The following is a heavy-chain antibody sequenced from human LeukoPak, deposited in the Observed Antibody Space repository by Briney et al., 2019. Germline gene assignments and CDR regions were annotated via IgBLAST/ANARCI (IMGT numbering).Heavy chain of an antibody. D-gene: IGHD3-9*01. CDR3: ARQYSDILTGYHRGELYWYFDL. V-gene: IGHV4-4*02. J-gene: IGHJ2*01. Sequence: PSETLSLTCTVSGGSISSSNWWGWVRQPPGKGLECIGEIYHSGTTYYNPSLKSRVTISVDTSKNQFSLKLSSVTAADTAVYYCARQYSDILTGYHRGELYWYFDLWGRGTLVTVSS. CDR2: IYHSGTT. CDR1: GGSISSSNW.